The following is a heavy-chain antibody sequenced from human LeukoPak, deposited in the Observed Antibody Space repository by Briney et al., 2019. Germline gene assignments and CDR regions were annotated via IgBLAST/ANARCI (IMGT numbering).Heavy chain of an antibody. CDR2: INHSGST. Sequence: SETLSLTCAVYGGSFSGYYWSWIRQPPGKGLEWIGEINHSGSTNYNPSLKSRVTISVDTSKNQFSLKLSSVTAADTAVYYCARVVTTVTTYWFDPWGQGTLVTVSS. D-gene: IGHD4-17*01. V-gene: IGHV4-34*01. CDR1: GGSFSGYY. J-gene: IGHJ5*02. CDR3: ARVVTTVTTYWFDP.